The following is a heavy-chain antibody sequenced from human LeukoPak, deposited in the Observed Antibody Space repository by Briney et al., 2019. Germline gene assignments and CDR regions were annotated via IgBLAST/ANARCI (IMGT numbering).Heavy chain of an antibody. CDR2: IYYSGST. V-gene: IGHV4-39*07. CDR3: ARGRRAFDF. CDR1: GGSISSSSYY. J-gene: IGHJ3*01. Sequence: PSETLSLTCTVSGGSISSSSYYWGWIRQPPGKGLEWIGSIYYSGSTYYNPSLKSRVTISGDTSKNQFSLKLTSVTAADTAVYYCARGRRAFDFWGQGTTVTVSS.